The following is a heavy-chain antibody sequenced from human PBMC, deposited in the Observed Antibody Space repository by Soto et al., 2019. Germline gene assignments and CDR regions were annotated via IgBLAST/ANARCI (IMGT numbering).Heavy chain of an antibody. Sequence: GASVKVSCKASGGTFSSYTISWVRQAPGQGLEWMGRIIPILGIANYAQKFQGRVTITADKSTSTAYMELSSLRSEDTAVYYCARVLRQYSSSWSIYHYFMDVWGKGSTVIVSS. CDR3: ARVLRQYSSSWSIYHYFMDV. D-gene: IGHD6-13*01. CDR1: GGTFSSYT. V-gene: IGHV1-69*02. J-gene: IGHJ6*03. CDR2: IIPILGIA.